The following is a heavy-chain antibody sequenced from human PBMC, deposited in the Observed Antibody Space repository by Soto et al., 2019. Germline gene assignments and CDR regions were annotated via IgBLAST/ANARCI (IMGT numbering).Heavy chain of an antibody. V-gene: IGHV4-59*01. CDR3: ARGGNRYSNVASGVGGFDY. CDR2: VYHTGAT. CDR1: GASISSSY. Sequence: SETLSLTCTVSGASISSSYWRWIRQSPERGLEWIAYVYHTGATNYNPSLKSRVTISLDTSKGQFSLNLTSLTTADTAVYFCARGGNRYSNVASGVGGFDYWGQGSLVTVSS. D-gene: IGHD5-12*01. J-gene: IGHJ4*02.